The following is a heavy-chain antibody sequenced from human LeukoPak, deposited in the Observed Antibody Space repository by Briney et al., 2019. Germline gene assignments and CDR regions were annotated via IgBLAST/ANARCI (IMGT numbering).Heavy chain of an antibody. V-gene: IGHV4-34*01. Sequence: LSETLSLTCGVSGTSFTSYYWSWIRQTPGKGLEWIGEVNHSGYTNMNPSLKSRVTISVDTSKNQFSLMMTSVTAADTAVYFCAGMTTGHDYWGQGILVTVSS. J-gene: IGHJ4*02. D-gene: IGHD4-17*01. CDR3: AGMTTGHDY. CDR1: GTSFTSYY. CDR2: VNHSGYT.